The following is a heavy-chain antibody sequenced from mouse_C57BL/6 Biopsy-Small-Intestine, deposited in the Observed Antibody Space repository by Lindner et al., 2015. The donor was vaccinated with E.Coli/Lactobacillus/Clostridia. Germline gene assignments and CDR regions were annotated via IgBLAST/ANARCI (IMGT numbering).Heavy chain of an antibody. CDR1: GYTFTGYY. D-gene: IGHD2-12*01. CDR2: INPNSGGT. CDR3: ARGKSYYDNSGYVVY. Sequence: SVKVSCKASGYTFTGYYMHWVRQAPGQGLEWMGWINPNSGGTNYAQKFQGRVTMTRDTSVSTAYMELSRLRSDDTAVYHCARGKSYYDNSGYVVYWGQGILVTVSS. V-gene: IGHV1-53*01. J-gene: IGHJ4*01.